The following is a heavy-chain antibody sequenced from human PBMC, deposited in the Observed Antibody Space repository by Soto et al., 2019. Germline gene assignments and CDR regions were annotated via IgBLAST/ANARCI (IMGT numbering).Heavy chain of an antibody. CDR1: GGTFSSHG. CDR3: TRERSAAYFDF. Sequence: QVQLVQSGTVVQRRGSSVKVSCQASGGTFSSHGMAWVRQAPGQGLEWMGGIIPTFGTPTYAPKFQGRCTSTAEEPKNTAYMDLSSLRSEGSGVCYGTRERSAAYFDFSGQGTVIPVS. CDR2: IIPTFGTP. V-gene: IGHV1-69*01. J-gene: IGHJ4*02. D-gene: IGHD2-21*01.